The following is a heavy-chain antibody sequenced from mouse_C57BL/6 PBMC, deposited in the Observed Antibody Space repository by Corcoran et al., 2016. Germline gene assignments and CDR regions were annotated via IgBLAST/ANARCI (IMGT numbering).Heavy chain of an antibody. CDR3: ARDSNWYFDV. CDR2: INTYSGVP. Sequence: QIQLVQSGPELKQPGETVKISCKASGYTFTTYGMSWVKQAPGKGLKWMGWINTYSGVPTYAADFKGRFAFSLETSASTAYLQINNLKNEDTATYVCARDSNWYFDVWGTGTTVTVSS. CDR1: GYTFTTYG. V-gene: IGHV9-3*01. J-gene: IGHJ1*03. D-gene: IGHD2-5*01.